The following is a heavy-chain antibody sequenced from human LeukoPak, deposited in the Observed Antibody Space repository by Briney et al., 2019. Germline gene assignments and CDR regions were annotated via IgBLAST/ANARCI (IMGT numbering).Heavy chain of an antibody. Sequence: SETLSLTCTVSGGSISSSSYYWGWIRQPPGKGLEWIGSIYYSGSTYYNPSLKSRVTISVDTSKNQFSLKLSSVTAADTAVYYCARGALGGVVIEDYFDYWGQGTLVTVSS. CDR2: IYYSGST. D-gene: IGHD3-3*01. V-gene: IGHV4-39*01. CDR1: GGSISSSSYY. J-gene: IGHJ4*02. CDR3: ARGALGGVVIEDYFDY.